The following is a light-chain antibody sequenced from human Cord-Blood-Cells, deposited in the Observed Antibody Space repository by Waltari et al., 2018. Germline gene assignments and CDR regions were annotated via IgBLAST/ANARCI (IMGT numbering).Light chain of an antibody. CDR2: AVS. V-gene: IGLV2-23*02. CDR1: SSDVWSYNL. J-gene: IGLJ1*01. Sequence: QSALTQPASVSGSPGQSITISCTGTSSDVWSYNLVSWYQQHPGKAPKLMIYAVSKRPSGVSNRFSGSKSGNTASLTISGLQAEDEADYYCCSYAGSSTYVFGTGTKVTVL. CDR3: CSYAGSSTYV.